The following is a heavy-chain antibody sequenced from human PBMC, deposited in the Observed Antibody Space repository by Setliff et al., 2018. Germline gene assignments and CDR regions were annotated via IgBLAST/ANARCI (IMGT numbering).Heavy chain of an antibody. J-gene: IGHJ6*02. D-gene: IGHD6-13*01. CDR2: IYPGDSDT. V-gene: IGHV5-51*01. CDR3: ARVGQQLVYYYYGMDV. Sequence: GASLKISCKGSGYSFTSYWIGWVRQMPGKGLEWMGIIYPGDSDTRYSPSFQGQVTISADKSISTAYLQWSSLKASDTAMYYCARVGQQLVYYYYGMDVWGQGTTVTVSS. CDR1: GYSFTSYW.